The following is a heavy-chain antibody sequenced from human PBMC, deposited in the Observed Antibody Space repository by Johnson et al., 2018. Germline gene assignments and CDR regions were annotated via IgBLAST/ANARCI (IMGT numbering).Heavy chain of an antibody. D-gene: IGHD6-13*01. Sequence: QVQLVESGAEVKKPGSSVKVSCKASGGTFNNYGFSWVRQAPGQGLEWVGGIIPLFGTANYAQEFQGRVTITADEFTSTASMELSRLRPEDTAVYYCARVEHSSTWRKYFQLWGQGTLVTVSS. CDR3: ARVEHSSTWRKYFQL. V-gene: IGHV1-69*01. CDR2: IIPLFGTA. J-gene: IGHJ1*01. CDR1: GGTFNNYG.